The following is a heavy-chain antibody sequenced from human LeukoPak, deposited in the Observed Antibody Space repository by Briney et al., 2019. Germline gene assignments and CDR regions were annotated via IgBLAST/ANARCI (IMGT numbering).Heavy chain of an antibody. D-gene: IGHD3-16*01. V-gene: IGHV4-61*02. Sequence: PSETLSLTCTVSGASISSGSYYWSWIRQPAGKGLEWIGRIYTSGSTNYNPSLESRLTMSVDTSKNQLSLKLTSVTAADTAVYYCARYWGKYLNHWGQGTLVTVSS. CDR3: ARYWGKYLNH. CDR2: IYTSGST. CDR1: GASISSGSYY. J-gene: IGHJ4*02.